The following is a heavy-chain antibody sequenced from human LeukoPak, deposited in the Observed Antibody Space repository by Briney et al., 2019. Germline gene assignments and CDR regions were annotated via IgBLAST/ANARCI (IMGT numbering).Heavy chain of an antibody. CDR1: GFNVSNHH. CDR3: VRDQAYYGSGSYSWYFDV. Sequence: GGSLRLSCAASGFNVSNHHMSWVRQAPAKGLEWVSIIYSGGTTHHAASVKGRFNISRDTSKNTLYLQMNSLRDEDTAVYFCVRDQAYYGSGSYSWYFDVWGRGTLVAVSS. CDR2: IYSGGTT. D-gene: IGHD3-10*01. V-gene: IGHV3-66*01. J-gene: IGHJ2*01.